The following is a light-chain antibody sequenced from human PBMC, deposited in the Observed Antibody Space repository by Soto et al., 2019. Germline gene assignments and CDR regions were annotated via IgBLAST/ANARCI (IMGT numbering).Light chain of an antibody. J-gene: IGLJ1*01. CDR2: DAS. Sequence: QSVLAQPASLSGSPGESITISCTSTSSDVANYNYASWYHQHPGQAPKPLISDASNRPSWVSNRFSGSKSGNTASLTISGLQAEDETDYYCFSYTSSATYVFGTGTKVTVL. CDR1: SSDVANYNY. V-gene: IGLV2-14*03. CDR3: FSYTSSATYV.